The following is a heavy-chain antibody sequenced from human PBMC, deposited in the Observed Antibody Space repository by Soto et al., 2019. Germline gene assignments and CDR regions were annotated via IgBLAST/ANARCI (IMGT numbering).Heavy chain of an antibody. J-gene: IGHJ6*02. CDR2: ISYDGSNK. V-gene: IGHV3-30-3*01. CDR1: GFTFSSYA. CDR3: AREGERCYYGMDV. Sequence: QVQLVESGGGVVQPGRSLRLSCAASGFTFSSYAMHWVRQAPGKGLEWVAVISYDGSNKYYADSVKGRFTISRDNSKNTLYLQMNSLRAEDTAVYYCAREGERCYYGMDVWGQGTTVTVSS. D-gene: IGHD2-21*01.